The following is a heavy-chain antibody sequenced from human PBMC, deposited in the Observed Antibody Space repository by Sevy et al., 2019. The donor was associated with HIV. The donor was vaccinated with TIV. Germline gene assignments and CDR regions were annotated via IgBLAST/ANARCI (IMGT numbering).Heavy chain of an antibody. D-gene: IGHD3-22*01. CDR2: DDPEDGET. J-gene: IGHJ4*02. CDR1: GYTLSEFS. Sequence: ASVKVSCKVSGYTLSEFSMHWVRQAPAKGREWMGSDDPEDGETIYAQNFQGRITTTEDTSTDTAYMELCSLRSEETAVFYCAVTKDYFDSSGSPFDYWGQGTLVTVSS. CDR3: AVTKDYFDSSGSPFDY. V-gene: IGHV1-24*01.